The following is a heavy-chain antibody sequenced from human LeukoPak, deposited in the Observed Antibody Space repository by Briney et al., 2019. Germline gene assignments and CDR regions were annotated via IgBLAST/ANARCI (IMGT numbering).Heavy chain of an antibody. V-gene: IGHV1-69*05. CDR2: IIPIFGTA. Sequence: ASVKVSCKASGGTFSSYAISWVRQAPGQGLEWMGGIIPIFGTANYAQKFQGRVTITRDTSASTAYMELSSLRSEDTAVYYCARDMVRGVIITTYFDYWGQGTLVTVSS. D-gene: IGHD3-10*01. CDR1: GGTFSSYA. CDR3: ARDMVRGVIITTYFDY. J-gene: IGHJ4*02.